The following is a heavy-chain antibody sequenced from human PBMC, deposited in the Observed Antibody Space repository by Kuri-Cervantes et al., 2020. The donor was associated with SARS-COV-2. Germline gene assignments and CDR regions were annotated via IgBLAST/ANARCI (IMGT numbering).Heavy chain of an antibody. Sequence: GSLRLSCAASGFTFSSYALSWVRQAPGKGLEWIGSIYYSGSTYCNPSLKSRVTISVDTSKNQFSLKLSSVAAADTAVYYCASYYRYGDLRQGFLHYWGQGTPVTVSS. V-gene: IGHV4-38-2*01. CDR2: IYYSGST. D-gene: IGHD4-17*01. J-gene: IGHJ4*01. CDR1: GFTFSSYA. CDR3: ASYYRYGDLRQGFLHY.